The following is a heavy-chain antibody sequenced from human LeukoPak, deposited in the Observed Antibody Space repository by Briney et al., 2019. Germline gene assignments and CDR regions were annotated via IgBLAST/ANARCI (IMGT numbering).Heavy chain of an antibody. CDR3: AGVRPYYYGSGSQRPYWFDP. J-gene: IGHJ5*02. CDR2: IWYDGSNK. CDR1: GFTFSSYG. D-gene: IGHD3-10*01. Sequence: PGGSLRLSCAASGFTFSSYGMHWVRQAPGKGLEWVAVIWYDGSNKYYADSVKGRFTISRDNSKNTLYLQMNSLRAEDTAVYYCAGVRPYYYGSGSQRPYWFDPWGQGTLVTVSS. V-gene: IGHV3-30*02.